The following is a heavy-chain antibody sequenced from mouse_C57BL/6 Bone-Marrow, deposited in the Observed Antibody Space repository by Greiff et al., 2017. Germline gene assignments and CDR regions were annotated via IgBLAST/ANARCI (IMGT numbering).Heavy chain of an antibody. CDR1: GFSLTSYG. V-gene: IGHV2-9*01. D-gene: IGHD1-1*01. CDR2: IWGGGST. CDR3: AKHIITTVVRHWCFDV. J-gene: IGHJ1*03. Sequence: QVQLQQSGPGLVAPSQGLSITCTVSGFSLTSYGVDWVRQPPGKGLEWLGVIWGGGSTNYNSALMSRLSISKDNSKSQVFLKMNSLQTDDTAMYYCAKHIITTVVRHWCFDVWGTGTTVTVSS.